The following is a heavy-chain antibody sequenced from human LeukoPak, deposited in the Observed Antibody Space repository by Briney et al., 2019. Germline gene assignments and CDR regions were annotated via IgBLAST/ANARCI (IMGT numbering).Heavy chain of an antibody. J-gene: IGHJ5*02. CDR2: INHSGST. Sequence: SETLSLTCAVYGGSFSGYYWSWVRQPPGKGLEWIWEINHSGSTNYNPSLKRRVTISVDTSKNQFSLKLSSVTAADTAVYYCARTFRVLYGLDPWGQGTLVTVSS. CDR3: ARTFRVLYGLDP. CDR1: GGSFSGYY. D-gene: IGHD2-8*01. V-gene: IGHV4-34*01.